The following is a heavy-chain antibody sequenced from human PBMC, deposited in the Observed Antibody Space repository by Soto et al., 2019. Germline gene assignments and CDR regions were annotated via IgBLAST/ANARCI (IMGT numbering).Heavy chain of an antibody. CDR3: ARDHVPKYQLLLGGNWFDP. CDR2: IIPILGIA. D-gene: IGHD2-2*01. J-gene: IGHJ5*02. V-gene: IGHV1-69*04. Sequence: SVKVSCKASGGTFSSYTISWVRQAPGQGLEWMGRIIPILGIANYAQKFQGRVTITADKSTSTAYMELSSLRSEDTAVYYCARDHVPKYQLLLGGNWFDPWGQGTLVTVS. CDR1: GGTFSSYT.